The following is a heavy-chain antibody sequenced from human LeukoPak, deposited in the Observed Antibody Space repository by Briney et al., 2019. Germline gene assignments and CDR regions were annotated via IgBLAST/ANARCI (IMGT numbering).Heavy chain of an antibody. D-gene: IGHD5-24*01. V-gene: IGHV4-59*01. CDR1: GGSISSYY. CDR3: ARGRDGYIFDY. J-gene: IGHJ4*02. CDR2: IYYSGST. Sequence: PSETLSLTYTVSGGSISSYYWSWIRQPPGKGLEWIGYIYYSGSTNYNPSLKSRVTISVDTSKNQFSLKLSSVTAADTAVYYCARGRDGYIFDYWGQGTLVTVSS.